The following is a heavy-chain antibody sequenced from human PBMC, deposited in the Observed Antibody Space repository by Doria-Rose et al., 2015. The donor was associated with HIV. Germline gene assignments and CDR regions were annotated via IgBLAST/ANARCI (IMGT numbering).Heavy chain of an antibody. Sequence: QITLKESGPVLVKPTGTLTLTCTVSGVSLSSPGMGVSWIRQPPGKALEWLANIFSDDERSYKTSLKSRLTISRGTSKSQLVLTMTDMDPVDTATYYCARIKSSRWYHKYYFDFWGQGTLSSSPQ. CDR1: GVSLSSPGMG. V-gene: IGHV2-26*01. CDR2: IFSDDER. J-gene: IGHJ4*02. CDR3: ARIKSSRWYHKYYFDF. D-gene: IGHD6-13*01.